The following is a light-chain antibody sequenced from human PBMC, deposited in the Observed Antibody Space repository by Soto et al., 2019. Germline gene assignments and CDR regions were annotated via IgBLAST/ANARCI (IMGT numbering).Light chain of an antibody. CDR1: QSVSSN. Sequence: EIVMTQSPATLSVSPGERATLSCRASQSVSSNLAWYQQKPGQAPRLLLYGTSTRATGIPARFSGSRSGTEFNLTISSLQSEDFAVYYCQHYNNWPRTFGQGTKVEIK. J-gene: IGKJ1*01. CDR3: QHYNNWPRT. V-gene: IGKV3-15*01. CDR2: GTS.